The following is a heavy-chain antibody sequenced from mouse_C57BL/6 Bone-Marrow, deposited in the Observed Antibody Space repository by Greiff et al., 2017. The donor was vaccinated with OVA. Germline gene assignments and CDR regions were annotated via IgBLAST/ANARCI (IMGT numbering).Heavy chain of an antibody. Sequence: EVKLVESEGGLVQPGSSMKLSCTASGFTFSDYYMAWVRQVPEKGLEWVANINYDGSSTYYLDSLKSRFIISRDNAKNILYLQMSSLKSEDTATYYCARDRTVVLHWYFDVWGTGTTVTVSS. D-gene: IGHD1-1*01. CDR3: ARDRTVVLHWYFDV. V-gene: IGHV5-16*01. CDR2: INYDGSST. CDR1: GFTFSDYY. J-gene: IGHJ1*03.